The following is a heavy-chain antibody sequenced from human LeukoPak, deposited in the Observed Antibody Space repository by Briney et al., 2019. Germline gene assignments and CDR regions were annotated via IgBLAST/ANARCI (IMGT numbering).Heavy chain of an antibody. CDR3: ARVYSSGWYYFDY. D-gene: IGHD6-19*01. CDR2: INAGNGNT. CDR1: GYTFSNYA. J-gene: IGHJ4*02. Sequence: ASVKVSCKASGYTFSNYAMYWVRQAPGQRLEWMGWINAGNGNTKYSQKLQGRVTITRDTSASTAYMELSSLRSEDTAVYYCARVYSSGWYYFDYWGQGTLVTVSS. V-gene: IGHV1-3*01.